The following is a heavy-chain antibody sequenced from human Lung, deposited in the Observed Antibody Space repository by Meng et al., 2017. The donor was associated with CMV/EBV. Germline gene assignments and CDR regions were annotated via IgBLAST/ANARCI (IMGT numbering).Heavy chain of an antibody. V-gene: IGHV4-31*02. D-gene: IGHD2-2*01. CDR1: GGSIARGNSF. J-gene: IGHJ4*02. CDR2: IYYGGSA. Sequence: VSGGSIARGNSFWVWIRQHPGKGLEYIGYIYYGGSAYYSPSLKSRATISVDTSKEQFSLKLNSVTAADTAVYYCAAQRFVPTAPFDYWGQGALVTVSS. CDR3: AAQRFVPTAPFDY.